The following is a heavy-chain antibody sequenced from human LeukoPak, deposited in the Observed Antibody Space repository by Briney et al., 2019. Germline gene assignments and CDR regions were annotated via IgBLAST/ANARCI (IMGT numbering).Heavy chain of an antibody. J-gene: IGHJ4*02. Sequence: SGTLSLTCAVSGGSISSSNWWSWVRQPRGKGLEWIGKIYHSGSTNYNPSLKSRVTISVDKSKNQFSLKLSSVTAANTAVYYCARGRAYYDILTGYTEKFDYWGQGTLVTVSS. V-gene: IGHV4-4*02. CDR3: ARGRAYYDILTGYTEKFDY. CDR1: GGSISSSNW. D-gene: IGHD3-9*01. CDR2: IYHSGST.